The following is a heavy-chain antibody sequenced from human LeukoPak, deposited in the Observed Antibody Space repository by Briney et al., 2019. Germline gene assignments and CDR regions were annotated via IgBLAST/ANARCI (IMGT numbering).Heavy chain of an antibody. Sequence: SETLSLTCAGYGGSFSGYYWSWIRQPPGKGLEWIGESNHSGSTNYNPSLKSRVTISVDTSKNQFSLKLSSVAAADTAVYYCARGLGGYDYWGQGTLVTVSS. V-gene: IGHV4-34*01. CDR1: GGSFSGYY. D-gene: IGHD1-26*01. CDR2: SNHSGST. CDR3: ARGLGGYDY. J-gene: IGHJ4*02.